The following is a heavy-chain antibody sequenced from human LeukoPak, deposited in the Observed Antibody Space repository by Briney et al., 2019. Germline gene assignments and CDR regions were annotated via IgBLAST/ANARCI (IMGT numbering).Heavy chain of an antibody. CDR1: GFTFSSYA. CDR3: AKDLISGDGYNGGLEEGDAFDI. CDR2: ISGSGGST. V-gene: IGHV3-23*01. J-gene: IGHJ3*02. Sequence: PGGSLRLSCAASGFTFSSYAMSWVRQAPGKGLEWVSAISGSGGSTYYADSVKGRFTISRDNSKNTLYLQMNSLSAEDTAVYYCAKDLISGDGYNGGLEEGDAFDIWGQGTMVTVSS. D-gene: IGHD5-24*01.